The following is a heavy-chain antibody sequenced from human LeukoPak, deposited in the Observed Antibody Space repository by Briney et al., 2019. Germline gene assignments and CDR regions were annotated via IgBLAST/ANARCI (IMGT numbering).Heavy chain of an antibody. J-gene: IGHJ4*02. CDR1: GFTFSSYW. Sequence: SGGSLRLSCAASGFTFSSYWMHWVRQAPGKGLVWVSRINSDGSSTSYADSVKGRFTISRDNAKNTLYLQMNSLRAEDTAVYYCARGREGYGSGSYYNAILDYWGQGTLVTVSS. CDR3: ARGREGYGSGSYYNAILDY. CDR2: INSDGSST. D-gene: IGHD3-10*01. V-gene: IGHV3-74*01.